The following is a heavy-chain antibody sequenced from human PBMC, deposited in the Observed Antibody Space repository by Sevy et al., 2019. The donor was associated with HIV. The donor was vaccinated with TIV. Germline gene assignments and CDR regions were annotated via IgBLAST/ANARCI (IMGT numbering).Heavy chain of an antibody. V-gene: IGHV1-2*02. CDR3: ASEVTLRFDY. CDR1: GHTFSGYY. Sequence: ASVKVSCKAPGHTFSGYYMHWVRQAPGQGPEWMGWINLDSGGTNYAQIFQGRVTMTRDTSIGTAYLELSRLRSDDTAVYYCASEVTLRFDYWGQGTQVTVSS. D-gene: IGHD2-21*02. CDR2: INLDSGGT. J-gene: IGHJ4*02.